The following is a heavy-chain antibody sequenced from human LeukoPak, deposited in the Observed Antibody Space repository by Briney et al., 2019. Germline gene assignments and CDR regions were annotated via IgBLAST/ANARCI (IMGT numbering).Heavy chain of an antibody. D-gene: IGHD3-16*01. Sequence: ASVKVSCKASGYIFTGYFIHWVRQAPGQGLEWMGWINPNSGGTNYAQKFQGRVTVTRDTSISTAYMELSSLRSDDAAVYYCARDLGGTATSFDYWGQGTLVTVSS. V-gene: IGHV1-2*02. CDR2: INPNSGGT. CDR1: GYIFTGYF. CDR3: ARDLGGTATSFDY. J-gene: IGHJ4*02.